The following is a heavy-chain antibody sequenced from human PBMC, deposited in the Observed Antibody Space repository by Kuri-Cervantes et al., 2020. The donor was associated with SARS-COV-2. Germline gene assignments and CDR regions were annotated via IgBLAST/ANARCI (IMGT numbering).Heavy chain of an antibody. CDR1: GFTFSNYG. Sequence: GESLKISCAASGFTFSNYGMHWVRQAPGKGLEWVAVISYDGSDRYYADSVKGRFTISRDNSKNTLYLQMISLRAEDTAVYYCAKVWSGSYSHYYYYAMDVWGQGTTVTVSS. CDR2: ISYDGSDR. CDR3: AKVWSGSYSHYYYYAMDV. V-gene: IGHV3-30*18. J-gene: IGHJ6*02. D-gene: IGHD3-10*01.